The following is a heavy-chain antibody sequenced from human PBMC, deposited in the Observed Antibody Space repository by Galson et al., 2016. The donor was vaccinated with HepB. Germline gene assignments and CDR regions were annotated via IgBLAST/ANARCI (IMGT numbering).Heavy chain of an antibody. V-gene: IGHV4-61*02. CDR1: GGAINSGSYF. CDR2: VSASGST. CDR3: ARGVAARQDYFYGMDV. Sequence: TLSLTCTVSGGAINSGSYFWTWVRQRAGKGLEWIGRVSASGSTNYNPSLKSRVIVSIDTSKNQFSLRLTSVTAADTAVYYCARGVAARQDYFYGMDVWGQGTLVTVSS. D-gene: IGHD6-6*01. J-gene: IGHJ6*02.